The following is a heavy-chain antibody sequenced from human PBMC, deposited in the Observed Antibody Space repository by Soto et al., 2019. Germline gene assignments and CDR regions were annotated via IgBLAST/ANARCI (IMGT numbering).Heavy chain of an antibody. Sequence: ASMKVSCRVSGYTLTELSMHWVRQAPGKGLEWMGGFDPEDGETIYAQKFQGRVTMTEDTSTDTAYMELSSLRSEDTAVYYCATDKKYYYDSSGYQGDYWGQGTLVTVSS. D-gene: IGHD3-22*01. V-gene: IGHV1-24*01. CDR3: ATDKKYYYDSSGYQGDY. CDR1: GYTLTELS. CDR2: FDPEDGET. J-gene: IGHJ4*02.